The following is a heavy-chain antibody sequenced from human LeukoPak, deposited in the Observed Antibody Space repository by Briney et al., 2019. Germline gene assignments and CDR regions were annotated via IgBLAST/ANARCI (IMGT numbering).Heavy chain of an antibody. CDR2: IKQDGSEK. CDR3: ARGVDGGSCPDY. J-gene: IGHJ4*02. D-gene: IGHD2-15*01. CDR1: GFTFSSYA. Sequence: PGGSLRLSCAASGFTFSSYAMSWVRQTPGKGLEWVANIKQDGSEKYYVDSVKGRFTISRDNAKNSLYLQMNSLRAEDTAVYYCARGVDGGSCPDYWGQGTLVTVSS. V-gene: IGHV3-7*01.